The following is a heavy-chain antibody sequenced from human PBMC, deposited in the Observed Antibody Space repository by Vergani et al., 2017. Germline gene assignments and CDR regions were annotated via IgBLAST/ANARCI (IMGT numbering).Heavy chain of an antibody. J-gene: IGHJ5*02. Sequence: QVQLQESGPGLVKPSQTLSLTCTVSGGSISSGGYYWSWMRQRPGKGLEWIGYIYYSGSTYYNPSLTSRVTISVDTSKNQFSLKLSSVTAADTAVYYCARERTPRYSYNNNWFDPWGQGTLVTVSS. D-gene: IGHD5-18*01. CDR3: ARERTPRYSYNNNWFDP. CDR1: GGSISSGGYY. V-gene: IGHV4-31*03. CDR2: IYYSGST.